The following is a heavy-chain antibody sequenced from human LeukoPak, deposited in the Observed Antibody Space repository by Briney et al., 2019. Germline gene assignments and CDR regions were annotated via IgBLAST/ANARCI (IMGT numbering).Heavy chain of an antibody. CDR1: GFTFSIYA. CDR2: ISSSGGNA. D-gene: IGHD3-10*01. CDR3: ADYGSGRYCFDY. V-gene: IGHV3-23*01. J-gene: IGHJ4*02. Sequence: GGSLRLSCAASGFTFSIYAMTWGRQAPGKGLEWVSAISSSGGNAYYADSVKGRFTISRDNSKNTLYLEMNSLRAEDTAVYYCADYGSGRYCFDYWGQGTLVTVSS.